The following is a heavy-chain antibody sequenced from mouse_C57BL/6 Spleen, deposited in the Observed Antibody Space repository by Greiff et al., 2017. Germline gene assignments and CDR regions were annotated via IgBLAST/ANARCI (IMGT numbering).Heavy chain of an antibody. CDR3: TNLDSSGYDAMDY. J-gene: IGHJ4*01. D-gene: IGHD3-2*02. CDR1: GFNIQDYY. V-gene: IGHV14-1*01. CDR2: IDPADGDT. Sequence: VQLKESGAELVRPGASVKLSCTASGFNIQDYYMHWVKQRPEQGLEWIGRIDPADGDTEYAPKFQGKATMTADTSSNTAYLQLSSLTSEDTAVYYCTNLDSSGYDAMDYWGQGTSVTVAS.